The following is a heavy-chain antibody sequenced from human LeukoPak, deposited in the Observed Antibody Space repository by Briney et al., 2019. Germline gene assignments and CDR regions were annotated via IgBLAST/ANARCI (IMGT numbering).Heavy chain of an antibody. D-gene: IGHD2-2*01. CDR3: ARGSSSSTSCYARPYYFDY. J-gene: IGHJ4*02. CDR1: GGSISSYY. Sequence: SETLSLTCTVSGGSISSYYWSWIRQPPGKGLEWIGYIYYSGSTNYNPSLKSRVTISVDTSKNQFSLKLRSVTAADTAVYYCARGSSSSTSCYARPYYFDYWGQGTLVTVSS. CDR2: IYYSGST. V-gene: IGHV4-59*01.